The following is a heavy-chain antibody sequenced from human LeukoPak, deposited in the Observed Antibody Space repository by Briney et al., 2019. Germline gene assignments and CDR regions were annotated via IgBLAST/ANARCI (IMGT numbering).Heavy chain of an antibody. CDR3: ASGGYCSTTTCMGGFDP. J-gene: IGHJ5*02. CDR1: GFTFSNFW. V-gene: IGHV3-7*02. CDR2: IKTDGSSK. D-gene: IGHD2-2*01. Sequence: GGSLRPSCAASGFTFSNFWMTWVRQAPGQGLEWVANIKTDGSSKNYVDSVKGRFTIFRDNSKNSLYLQMNSLRDEYTAVYYCASGGYCSTTTCMGGFDPWGQGTLVTVSS.